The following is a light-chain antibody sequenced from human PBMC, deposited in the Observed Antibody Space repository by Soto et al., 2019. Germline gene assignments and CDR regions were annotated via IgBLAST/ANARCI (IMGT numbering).Light chain of an antibody. V-gene: IGKV3-20*01. J-gene: IGKJ1*01. CDR1: QTLSSSH. CDR2: GAS. Sequence: EIVMTQSPATLSVSPGEGATLSCRASQTLSSSHLAWYQQKPGQAPRLVIYGASTRATGIADRFSGSGSGTAFTLTITRLEPEDFAVYFCHQYGSSPQTFGQGTKVDIK. CDR3: HQYGSSPQT.